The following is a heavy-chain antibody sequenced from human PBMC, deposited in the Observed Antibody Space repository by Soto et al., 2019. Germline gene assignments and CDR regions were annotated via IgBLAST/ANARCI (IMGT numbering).Heavy chain of an antibody. J-gene: IGHJ6*03. V-gene: IGHV1-69*13. Sequence: ASVKVSCKASGGTFSSYAISWVRQAPGQGLEWMGGIIPIFGTANYAQKFQGRVTITADESKSTAYMELSSLRSEDTAVYYCARDVTLSYYYYYIDVWGKGTTVTVSS. CDR1: GGTFSSYA. CDR2: IIPIFGTA. D-gene: IGHD2-15*01. CDR3: ARDVTLSYYYYYIDV.